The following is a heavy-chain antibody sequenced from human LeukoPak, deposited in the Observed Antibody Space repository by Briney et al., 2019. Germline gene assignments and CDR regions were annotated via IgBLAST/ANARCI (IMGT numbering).Heavy chain of an antibody. D-gene: IGHD2-2*02. Sequence: SETLSLTCTVSGGSISGYYWSWIRQPPGKGLEWIGYIYYSGSTNYNPSLKSRVTISVDTSKNQFSLKLSSVTAADTAVYYCARGSLLNGVPAAIPSWRYYYGMDVWGQGTTVTVSS. CDR3: ARGSLLNGVPAAIPSWRYYYGMDV. J-gene: IGHJ6*02. V-gene: IGHV4-59*01. CDR1: GGSISGYY. CDR2: IYYSGST.